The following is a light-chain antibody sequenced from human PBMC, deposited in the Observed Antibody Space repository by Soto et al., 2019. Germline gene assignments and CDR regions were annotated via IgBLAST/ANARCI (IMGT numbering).Light chain of an antibody. CDR3: AAWDASLNGVI. Sequence: QSVLTQPPSASGTPGQRVTISCSGSSSNIGTYTVNWYQQVPGTAPKLLIYSNNQRPSGVPDRFSGSKSGTLASLAISGLQSEDEADYYCAAWDASLNGVIFGGGTKLTVL. CDR1: SSNIGTYT. V-gene: IGLV1-44*01. J-gene: IGLJ2*01. CDR2: SNN.